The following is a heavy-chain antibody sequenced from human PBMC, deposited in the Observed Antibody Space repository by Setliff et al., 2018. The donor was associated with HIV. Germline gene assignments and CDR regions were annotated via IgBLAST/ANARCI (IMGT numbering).Heavy chain of an antibody. J-gene: IGHJ4*02. Sequence: GASVKVSCKASGGTFSNYAISWVRQAPGQGLEWMGRIIPLFGTTNYAQKFRSRVTIIADKSTSTAYMEVSSLRSDDTAVYYCARASLGDNSGYYYSYWGQGTLVT. CDR1: GGTFSNYA. V-gene: IGHV1-69*06. CDR3: ARASLGDNSGYYYSY. D-gene: IGHD3-22*01. CDR2: IIPLFGTT.